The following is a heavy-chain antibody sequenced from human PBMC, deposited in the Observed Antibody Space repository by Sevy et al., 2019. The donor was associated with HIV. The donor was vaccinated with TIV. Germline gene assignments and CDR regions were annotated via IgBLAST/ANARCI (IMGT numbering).Heavy chain of an antibody. V-gene: IGHV3-7*01. Sequence: GESLKISCAASGFTFSSYWMSWVRQAPGKGLEWVANVKKDGGEKYYVDSVKGRFTISRDNAKNSLYLQMNSLRAEDTAVYYCARDPPLVIPGVIRVNHYGVDVWGQGTTVTVSS. D-gene: IGHD3-10*01. CDR1: GFTFSSYW. CDR3: ARDPPLVIPGVIRVNHYGVDV. CDR2: VKKDGGEK. J-gene: IGHJ6*02.